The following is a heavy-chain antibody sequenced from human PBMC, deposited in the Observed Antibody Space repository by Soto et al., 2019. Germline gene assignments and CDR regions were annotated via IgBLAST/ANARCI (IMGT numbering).Heavy chain of an antibody. CDR1: GGPISRSY. Sequence: PSETLSLTCTVSGGPISRSYWSWIRQPPGKGLEWIGYIYYSGSTNYNPSLKSRVTISVDTSKNQFSLRLSSVTAADTAVYYCAGTERNYDIFTGNHETDYWGQGTLVTVS. CDR3: AGTERNYDIFTGNHETDY. D-gene: IGHD3-9*01. J-gene: IGHJ4*02. CDR2: IYYSGST. V-gene: IGHV4-59*01.